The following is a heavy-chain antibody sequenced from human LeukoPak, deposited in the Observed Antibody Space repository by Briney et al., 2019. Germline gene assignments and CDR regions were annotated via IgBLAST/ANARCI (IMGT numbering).Heavy chain of an antibody. Sequence: ASVKVSCKASGYTFNANYIHWVRQAPGQGLEWMGWINPNSGETNYSQKFQGRVIVTRDTSISTAYMELSRLTSGDTAVYYCARIGTSYCSTRYGCYPVWYFDNWGQGTLVTVSA. CDR2: INPNSGET. D-gene: IGHD2-2*01. CDR3: ARIGTSYCSTRYGCYPVWYFDN. J-gene: IGHJ4*02. V-gene: IGHV1-2*02. CDR1: GYTFNANY.